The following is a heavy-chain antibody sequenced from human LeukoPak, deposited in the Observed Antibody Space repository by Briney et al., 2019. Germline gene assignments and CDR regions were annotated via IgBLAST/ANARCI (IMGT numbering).Heavy chain of an antibody. CDR1: GFTFSSYA. Sequence: GGSLRLSCAASGFTFSSYAMHWVRQAPGKGLEWVAVISYDGSNKYYADSVKGRFTISRDNSKNTLYLQMNSLRVEDTAAYYCAKVRAPSGWFNSDYWGQGTLVTVSS. V-gene: IGHV3-30-3*01. CDR2: ISYDGSNK. D-gene: IGHD6-19*01. CDR3: AKVRAPSGWFNSDY. J-gene: IGHJ4*02.